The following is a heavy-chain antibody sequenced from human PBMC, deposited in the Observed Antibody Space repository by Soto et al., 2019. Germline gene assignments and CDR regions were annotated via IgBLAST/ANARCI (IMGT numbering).Heavy chain of an antibody. Sequence: QVQLQESGPGLVKPSQTLSLTCTVSGGSISSGDYYWSWIRQPPGKGLAWIGYIYYSGNTYYNPSLKSRVTISVDTSKNQFSLKLSSVTAADTAVYYCARVGGFGATTIDYWGQGTLVTVSS. CDR2: IYYSGNT. CDR1: GGSISSGDYY. D-gene: IGHD3-10*01. J-gene: IGHJ4*02. CDR3: ARVGGFGATTIDY. V-gene: IGHV4-30-4*01.